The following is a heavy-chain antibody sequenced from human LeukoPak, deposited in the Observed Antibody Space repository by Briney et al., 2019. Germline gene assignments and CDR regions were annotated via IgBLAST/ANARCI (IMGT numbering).Heavy chain of an antibody. Sequence: GGSLGLSCAASGFTFSSYAMSWVRQAPGKGLEWVSAISGSGSGTYYADSVKGRFTISRDNSKNTLYLQLNSLRAEDTAIYYCAKDLLTMIVVVPDNGGFDYWGQGILVTVSS. CDR2: ISGSGSGT. D-gene: IGHD3-22*01. CDR3: AKDLLTMIVVVPDNGGFDY. V-gene: IGHV3-23*01. CDR1: GFTFSSYA. J-gene: IGHJ4*02.